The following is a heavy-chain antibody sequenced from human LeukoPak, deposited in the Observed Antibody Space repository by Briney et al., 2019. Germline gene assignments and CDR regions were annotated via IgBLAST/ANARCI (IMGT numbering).Heavy chain of an antibody. CDR2: INHSGST. D-gene: IGHD6-19*01. Sequence: KPSETLSLTCTVSGGSISSYYWSWIRQPPGKGLEWIGEINHSGSTNYNPSLKSRVTISVDTSKNQFSLKLSSVTAADTAVYYCARVVYRSGWYNRLDYWGQGTLVTVSS. CDR1: GGSISSYY. V-gene: IGHV4-34*01. CDR3: ARVVYRSGWYNRLDY. J-gene: IGHJ4*02.